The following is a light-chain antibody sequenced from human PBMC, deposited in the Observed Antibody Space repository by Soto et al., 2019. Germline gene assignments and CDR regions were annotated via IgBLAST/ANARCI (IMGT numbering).Light chain of an antibody. CDR2: GAS. J-gene: IGKJ2*01. CDR1: QSVSSRN. V-gene: IGKV3-20*01. CDR3: LRYGDSPPAYT. Sequence: EIVLTQSPGTVSWSPGDRATLSCRASQSVSSRNLAWYRQKPGQAPSLLIFGASNRATGIPDRFSGSGSGTDFTLTISRLEPEDCAVYYCLRYGDSPPAYTFGQGTKLEIK.